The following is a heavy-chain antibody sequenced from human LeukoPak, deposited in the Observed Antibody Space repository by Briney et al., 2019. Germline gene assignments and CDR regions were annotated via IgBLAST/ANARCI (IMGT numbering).Heavy chain of an antibody. J-gene: IGHJ4*02. CDR3: GRGCSSTSCYQDY. CDR2: ISSSGSTI. CDR1: GFTFSSYE. Sequence: GGSLRLSCAASGFTFSSYEMNWVRQAPGKGLEWVSYISSSGSTIYYADSVKGRFTISRDNAKNSLYLQMNSLRAEDTAVYYCGRGCSSTSCYQDYWGQGTLVTVSS. D-gene: IGHD2-2*01. V-gene: IGHV3-48*03.